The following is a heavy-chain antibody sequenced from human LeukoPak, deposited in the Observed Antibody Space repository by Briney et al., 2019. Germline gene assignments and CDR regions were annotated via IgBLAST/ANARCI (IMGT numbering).Heavy chain of an antibody. D-gene: IGHD5-12*01. CDR2: INPNSGGT. J-gene: IGHJ5*02. V-gene: IGHV1-2*02. CDR3: AREGDIVATILSGWFDP. CDR1: GYTFTGYY. Sequence: ASVKVSCKASGYTFTGYYMHWVRQAPGQGLEWMGWINPNSGGTNYAQKFQGRVTMTRDTSISTAYMELSRLRSDDTAVYYCAREGDIVATILSGWFDPWGQGTLVTVSS.